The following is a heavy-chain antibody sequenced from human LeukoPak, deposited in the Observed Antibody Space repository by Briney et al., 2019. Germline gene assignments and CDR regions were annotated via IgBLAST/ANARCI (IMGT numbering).Heavy chain of an antibody. V-gene: IGHV3-48*02. Sequence: GGSLRLSCVASGFTFSSYSMNWVRQAPGKGLEWVSYISRRSSTIYYADSVKGRVTISRDNAKNSLYLQMNSLRDEDTAVYYCARDIRPADYYDSSGYWDYWGQGTLVTVSS. D-gene: IGHD3-22*01. J-gene: IGHJ4*02. CDR3: ARDIRPADYYDSSGYWDY. CDR1: GFTFSSYS. CDR2: ISRRSSTI.